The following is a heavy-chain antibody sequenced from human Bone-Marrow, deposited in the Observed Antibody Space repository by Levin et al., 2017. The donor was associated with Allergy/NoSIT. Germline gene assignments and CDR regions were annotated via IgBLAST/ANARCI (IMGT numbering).Heavy chain of an antibody. CDR3: ARVEGVVQGVILWYFDL. Sequence: PSETLSLTCTVSGGSVSSGSYYWSWIRQPPGKGLEWIGYIYYSGSTNYNPSLKSRVTISVDTSKNQFSLKLSSVTAADTAVYYCARVEGVVQGVILWYFDLWGRGTLVTVSS. J-gene: IGHJ2*01. CDR2: IYYSGST. CDR1: GGSVSSGSYY. V-gene: IGHV4-61*01. D-gene: IGHD3-10*01.